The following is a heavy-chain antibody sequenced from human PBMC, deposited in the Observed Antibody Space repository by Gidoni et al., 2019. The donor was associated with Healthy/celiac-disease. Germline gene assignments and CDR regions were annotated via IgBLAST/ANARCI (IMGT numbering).Heavy chain of an antibody. D-gene: IGHD3-10*01. Sequence: QVQLVESGGGVVQPWRSLSLSCAASGFTSSSYAMHWVRQAPGKGLEWVAVISYDGSNKYYADSVKGRFTISRDNSKNTLYLQMNSLRAEDTAVYYCARVGNNLLGRATPDYWGQGTLVSVSS. CDR2: ISYDGSNK. CDR3: ARVGNNLLGRATPDY. V-gene: IGHV3-30-3*01. CDR1: GFTSSSYA. J-gene: IGHJ4*02.